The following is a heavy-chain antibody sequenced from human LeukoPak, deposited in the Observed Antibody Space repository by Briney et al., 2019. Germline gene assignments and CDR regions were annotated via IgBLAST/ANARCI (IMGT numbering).Heavy chain of an antibody. D-gene: IGHD5-18*01. Sequence: ASVKVSCKASGYTFASYGITWVRQAPGQGLEWMGWISSYNGNTNYAQNVQGRVTMTTDTSTNTVYMELRSLRSDDTAVYYRARAYTAMEDRYGMDVWGQGTTVTVSS. CDR1: GYTFASYG. CDR3: ARAYTAMEDRYGMDV. J-gene: IGHJ6*02. CDR2: ISSYNGNT. V-gene: IGHV1-18*01.